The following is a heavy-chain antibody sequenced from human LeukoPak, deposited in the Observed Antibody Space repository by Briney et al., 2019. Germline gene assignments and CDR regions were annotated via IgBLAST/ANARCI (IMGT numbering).Heavy chain of an antibody. CDR3: ARGGLGYCSGGSCSHEYFQH. D-gene: IGHD2-15*01. V-gene: IGHV4-34*01. CDR1: GGSFSGHY. Sequence: PSETLSLTCAVYGGSFSGHYWSWIRQPPGKGLEWIGEINHSGSTNYNPSLKSRVTISLDTSKNQFSLKLSSVTAADTAVYYCARGGLGYCSGGSCSHEYFQHWGQGTLVTVSS. J-gene: IGHJ1*01. CDR2: INHSGST.